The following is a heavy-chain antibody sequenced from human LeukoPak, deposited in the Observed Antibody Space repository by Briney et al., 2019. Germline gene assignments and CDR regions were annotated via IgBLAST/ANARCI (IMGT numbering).Heavy chain of an antibody. J-gene: IGHJ3*02. CDR2: IRSKAYGGTT. CDR3: TRNGRTPFDVFDI. CDR1: GFTFGDYA. D-gene: IGHD1-1*01. V-gene: IGHV3-49*03. Sequence: GGSLRLSCTASGFTFGDYAMSWFRQAPGKGLEWVGFIRSKAYGGTTEYAASVKGRFTISRDDSKSIAYLQMNSLKTEDTAVYYCTRNGRTPFDVFDIWAKGQWSPSLQ.